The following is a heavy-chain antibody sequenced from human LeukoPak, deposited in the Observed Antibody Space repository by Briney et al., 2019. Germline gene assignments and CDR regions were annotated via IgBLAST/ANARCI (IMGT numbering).Heavy chain of an antibody. CDR1: GYSISSGYY. V-gene: IGHV4-38-2*02. D-gene: IGHD6-19*01. Sequence: SETLSLTXTVSGYSISSGYYWGWIRQPPGKGLEWIGSIYHSGGTYYNPSLKSRVTISVDTSKNQFSLKLSSVTAADTAVYYCARPVAGTMGWFDPWGQGTLVTASS. J-gene: IGHJ5*02. CDR3: ARPVAGTMGWFDP. CDR2: IYHSGGT.